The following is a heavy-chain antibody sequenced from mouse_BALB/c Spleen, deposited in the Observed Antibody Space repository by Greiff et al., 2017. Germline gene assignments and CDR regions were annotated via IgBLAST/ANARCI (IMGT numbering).Heavy chain of an antibody. Sequence: EVKLVESGGGLVQPGGSRKLSCAASGFTFSCLGMHWVRQAPEKGLEWVAYISSGSSTIYYADTVKGRFTISRDNPKNTLFLQMTSLRSEDTAMYNCASYGSSWFAYWGQGTLVTVSA. CDR1: GFTFSCLG. CDR3: ASYGSSWFAY. CDR2: ISSGSSTI. J-gene: IGHJ3*01. V-gene: IGHV5-17*02. D-gene: IGHD1-1*01.